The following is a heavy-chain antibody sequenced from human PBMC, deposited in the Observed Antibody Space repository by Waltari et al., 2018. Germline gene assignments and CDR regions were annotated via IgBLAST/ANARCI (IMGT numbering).Heavy chain of an antibody. D-gene: IGHD2-15*01. CDR2: INHSGST. J-gene: IGHJ4*02. V-gene: IGHV4-34*01. CDR3: AREGSGDCSGGSCYSFDY. CDR1: GGSFSGYY. Sequence: QVQLQQWGAGLLKPSETLSLTCAVYGGSFSGYYWSWIRQPPGKGLEWIGEINHSGSTNYNPSLKSRVTISVDTYKNQFSRKLSSVTAADTAVYDWAREGSGDCSGGSCYSFDYWGQGTLVTVSS.